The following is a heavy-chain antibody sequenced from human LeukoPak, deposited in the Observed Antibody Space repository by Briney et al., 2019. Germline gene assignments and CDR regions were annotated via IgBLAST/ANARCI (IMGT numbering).Heavy chain of an antibody. J-gene: IGHJ4*02. D-gene: IGHD5-12*01. CDR1: GFTFDDCT. CDR3: AKDGGYDLYFDY. V-gene: IGHV3-43*01. CDR2: ISWDGGST. Sequence: GGSLRLSCPASGFTFDDCTMHWVRQAPGKGLEWVSLISWDGGSTYYADSVKGRFTISRDNSKNSLYLQMSSLRTEDTALYYCAKDGGYDLYFDYWGQGTLVTVSS.